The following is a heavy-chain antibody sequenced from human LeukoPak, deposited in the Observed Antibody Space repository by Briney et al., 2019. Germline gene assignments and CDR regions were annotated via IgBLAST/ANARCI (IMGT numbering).Heavy chain of an antibody. CDR3: AKVDPPITAGARGDAFEI. Sequence: VASVKVSCKASGYRFTNFGITWVRQAPGQGLEWMGWTTPYDDNPEYGKKFQGRVTMTTDTSTDTAYLEVSSLRPDDTAVYYCAKVDPPITAGARGDAFEIWGQGTLVTVSS. V-gene: IGHV1-18*01. J-gene: IGHJ3*02. CDR2: TTPYDDNP. CDR1: GYRFTNFG. D-gene: IGHD1-26*01.